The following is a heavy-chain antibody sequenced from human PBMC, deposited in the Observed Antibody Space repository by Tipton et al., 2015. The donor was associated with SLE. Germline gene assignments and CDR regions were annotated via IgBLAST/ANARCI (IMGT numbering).Heavy chain of an antibody. CDR2: IYYSGST. V-gene: IGHV4-59*08. CDR1: GDSISSYY. Sequence: LTCTVSGDSISSYYWSWIRQPPGKGLEWIGYIYYSGSTNYNPSLKSRVTISVDTSKNQFSLKLSSVTAADTAVYYCAAGDYYYMDVWGKGTTVTVSS. D-gene: IGHD3-10*01. J-gene: IGHJ6*03. CDR3: AAGDYYYMDV.